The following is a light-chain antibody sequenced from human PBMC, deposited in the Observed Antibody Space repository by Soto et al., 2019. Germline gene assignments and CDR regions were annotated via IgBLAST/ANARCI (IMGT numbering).Light chain of an antibody. V-gene: IGLV2-8*01. CDR3: CSYVGATTYV. CDR1: GSDIGAYNF. CDR2: GVT. J-gene: IGLJ1*01. Sequence: QSALAQPPSASGSPGQSVTISCTGSGSDIGAYNFVSWYQQHPGKAPKLMIFGVTERPSGVPDRFSGSKSGNTASLTISGLQAEDEAEYYCCSYVGATTYVFGSGTKLTVL.